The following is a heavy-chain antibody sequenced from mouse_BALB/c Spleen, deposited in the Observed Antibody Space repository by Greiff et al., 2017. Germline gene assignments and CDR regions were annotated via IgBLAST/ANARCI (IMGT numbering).Heavy chain of an antibody. CDR3: AREGKTYGHGWFAY. CDR1: GYSITSGYY. J-gene: IGHJ3*01. Sequence: EVQLQQSGPGLVKPSQSLSLTCSVTGYSITSGYYWTWIRQFPGNQLEWMGYISYDGSNNYNPSLKNRISITRDTSKNQFFLKLNSVTTEDTATYYCAREGKTYGHGWFAYWGQGTLVTVSA. D-gene: IGHD1-1*02. V-gene: IGHV3-6*02. CDR2: ISYDGSN.